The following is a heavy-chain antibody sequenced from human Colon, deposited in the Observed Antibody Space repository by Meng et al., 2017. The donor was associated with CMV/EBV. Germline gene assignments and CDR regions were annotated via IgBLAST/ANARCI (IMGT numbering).Heavy chain of an antibody. V-gene: IGHV1-2*02. CDR2: VNPKNGGI. D-gene: IGHD3/OR15-3a*01. Sequence: ASVLVSCRASSGTFNNYGLGWVRQAPGQGLEWMGWVNPKNGGIQYAQRFRGRVTMTRDTSTSTAFMELSSLRSDDTAVYYCARAQNDYWTGYLDGFDIWGKGTRVPSPQ. J-gene: IGHJ3*02. CDR1: SGTFNNYG. CDR3: ARAQNDYWTGYLDGFDI.